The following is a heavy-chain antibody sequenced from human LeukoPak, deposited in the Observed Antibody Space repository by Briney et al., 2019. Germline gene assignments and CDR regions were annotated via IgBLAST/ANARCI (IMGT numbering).Heavy chain of an antibody. CDR2: INSDGSST. D-gene: IGHD5-18*01. J-gene: IGHJ4*02. CDR3: ARVRTNTYGFDY. Sequence: GGSLRLSCAASGFTFSYYWMHWVRQAPGMGLVWVSHINSDGSSTSYADSVKGRFTISRDNAKNTLYLQMNSLRAEDTAVYYCARVRTNTYGFDYWGQGTLVTVSS. V-gene: IGHV3-74*01. CDR1: GFTFSYYW.